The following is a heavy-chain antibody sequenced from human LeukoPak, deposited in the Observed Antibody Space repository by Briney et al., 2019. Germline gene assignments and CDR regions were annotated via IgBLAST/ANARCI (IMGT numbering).Heavy chain of an antibody. J-gene: IGHJ4*02. CDR3: ARGRRYWTY. CDR2: INHSGST. Sequence: SETLSLTCAVYGGSFSGYYWSWIRQPPGKGLEWIGEINHSGSTNYNPSLKSRVTISVDTSKNQFSLKLSSVTAADTAVYYCARGRRYWTYWGQGTLVTVSS. D-gene: IGHD3-9*01. V-gene: IGHV4-34*01. CDR1: GGSFSGYY.